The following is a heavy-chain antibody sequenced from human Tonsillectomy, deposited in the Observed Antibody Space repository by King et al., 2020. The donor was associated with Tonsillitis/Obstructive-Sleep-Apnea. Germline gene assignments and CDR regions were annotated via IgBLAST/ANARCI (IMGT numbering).Heavy chain of an antibody. V-gene: IGHV4-34*01. CDR1: GGSFSGYY. Sequence: VQLQQWGAGLLKPSETLSLTCAVYGGSFSGYYWSWIRQPPGKGLEWIGEINHSGSTNYNPSLTSRVTISVDTSKNQFSLKLTSLTAADTAVYYCARCSVVVVPAAIVWWFDPWGQGTLVTVSS. D-gene: IGHD2-2*01. CDR3: ARCSVVVVPAAIVWWFDP. J-gene: IGHJ5*02. CDR2: INHSGST.